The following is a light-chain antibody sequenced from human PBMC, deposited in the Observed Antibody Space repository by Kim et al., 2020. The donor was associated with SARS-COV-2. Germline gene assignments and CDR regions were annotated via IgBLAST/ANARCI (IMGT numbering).Light chain of an antibody. J-gene: IGLJ2*01. CDR3: SSYTTSTSVV. V-gene: IGLV2-14*03. Sequence: QSITLPCTGNSSDVGDYTYVSWYQQPPGKAPKLMIYGVSNRPSGVSTRFSGSKSGNTASLTISGLQAEDEADYYCSSYTTSTSVVFGGGTQLTVL. CDR1: SSDVGDYTY. CDR2: GVS.